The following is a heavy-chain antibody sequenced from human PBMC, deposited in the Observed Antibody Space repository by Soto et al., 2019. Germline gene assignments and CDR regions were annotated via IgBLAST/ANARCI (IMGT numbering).Heavy chain of an antibody. CDR1: GYSFTSYW. D-gene: IGHD3-10*01. J-gene: IGHJ6*01. Sequence: PGESLKISCKGSGYSFTSYWISWVRQMPWKGLEWMGRIDPSDSDTRYSPSFQGQVTISADKSISTAYLQWSSLKASATAMYYCARAMVRGKNYYGMEVWGQGTRVTVSS. CDR2: IDPSDSDT. CDR3: ARAMVRGKNYYGMEV. V-gene: IGHV5-51*01.